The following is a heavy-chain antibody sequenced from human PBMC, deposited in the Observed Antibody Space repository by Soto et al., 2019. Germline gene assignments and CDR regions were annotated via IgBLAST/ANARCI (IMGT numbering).Heavy chain of an antibody. CDR2: INAGNGNT. Sequence: ASVKVSCKASGYTFTSYAMDWVRQAPGQRLEWMGWINAGNGNTKYSQKFQGRVTITRDTSASTAYMELSSLRSEDTAVYYCARDKGFGLSDYWGQGTLVTVSS. D-gene: IGHD3-10*01. CDR3: ARDKGFGLSDY. J-gene: IGHJ4*02. CDR1: GYTFTSYA. V-gene: IGHV1-3*01.